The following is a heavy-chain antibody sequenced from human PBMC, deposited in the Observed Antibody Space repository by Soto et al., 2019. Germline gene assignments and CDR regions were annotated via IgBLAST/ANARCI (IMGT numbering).Heavy chain of an antibody. D-gene: IGHD6-19*01. Sequence: QVQLVESGGGVVQPGKSLRLSCEVSGFIFSSYGMHWVRQAPGKGLEWVAVISYDGSNRYYADSVKGRFTISRENSKNTLYLQMKSLGAEDTAVYYCAKGAVAAQGSFDPWGQGTLVTVSS. CDR1: GFIFSSYG. V-gene: IGHV3-30*18. J-gene: IGHJ5*02. CDR3: AKGAVAAQGSFDP. CDR2: ISYDGSNR.